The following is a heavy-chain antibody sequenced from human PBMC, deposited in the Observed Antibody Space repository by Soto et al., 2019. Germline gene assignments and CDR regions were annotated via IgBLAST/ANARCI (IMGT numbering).Heavy chain of an antibody. CDR3: ARVRTEYAGLDY. Sequence: SETLSLTCTVSGGSISSGDYYWSWIRQPPGKGLESIGCIYYSGSTNYNPSLESRVAISLDTSKNQFSLRLTSVTAADTAVYFCARVRTEYAGLDYWGQGTLVTVSS. V-gene: IGHV4-61*08. J-gene: IGHJ4*02. CDR1: GGSISSGDYY. CDR2: IYYSGST. D-gene: IGHD2-2*01.